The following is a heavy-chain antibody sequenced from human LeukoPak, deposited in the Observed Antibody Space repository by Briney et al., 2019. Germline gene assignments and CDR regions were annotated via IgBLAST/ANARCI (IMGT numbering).Heavy chain of an antibody. CDR1: GFTFSSYS. Sequence: KPGGSLRLSCAASGFTFSSYSMNWVRQAPGKGLEWVSSISSSSSYIYYADSVKGRFTISRDNAKNSLYPQMNSLRAEDTAVYYCARDRATVTSSGLGYWGQGTLVTVSS. D-gene: IGHD4-17*01. V-gene: IGHV3-21*01. CDR3: ARDRATVTSSGLGY. J-gene: IGHJ4*02. CDR2: ISSSSSYI.